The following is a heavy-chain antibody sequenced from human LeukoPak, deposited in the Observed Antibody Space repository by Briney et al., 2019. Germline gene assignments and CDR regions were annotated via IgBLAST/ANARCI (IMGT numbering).Heavy chain of an antibody. CDR3: ATSSDIYGSGSPYFDY. CDR2: IIPIFGTA. Sequence: SVKVSCKASGGTFSSYAISWVRQAPGQGLEWMGGIIPIFGTAIYAQKFQGRVTMTEDTSTDTAYMELSSLRSEDTAVYYCATSSDIYGSGSPYFDYWGQGTLVTASS. D-gene: IGHD3-10*01. J-gene: IGHJ4*02. CDR1: GGTFSSYA. V-gene: IGHV1-69*06.